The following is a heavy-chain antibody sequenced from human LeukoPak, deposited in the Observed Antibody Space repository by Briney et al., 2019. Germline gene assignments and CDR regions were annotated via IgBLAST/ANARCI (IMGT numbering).Heavy chain of an antibody. J-gene: IGHJ4*02. CDR2: IISILGVA. CDR3: ARAPDYGDFDGLQY. CDR1: GGTFSSYA. V-gene: IGHV1-69*04. Sequence: SVKVSCKASGGTFSSYAISWVRQAPGQGLEWMGRIISILGVANYAQKFQGRVAMTCDTSTSTVYMELSSLRSEDTAVYYCARAPDYGDFDGLQYWGQGTLVTVSS. D-gene: IGHD4-17*01.